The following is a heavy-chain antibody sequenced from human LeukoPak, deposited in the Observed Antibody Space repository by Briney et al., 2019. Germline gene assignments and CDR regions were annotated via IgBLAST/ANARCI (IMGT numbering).Heavy chain of an antibody. D-gene: IGHD5-24*01. CDR3: ARGVSPATIYYYYYMDV. Sequence: SETLSLTCAVYGGSFSGYYWSWIRQPPGKGLEWIGEINHSGRTNYNPSLKSRVTISVDTSKNQFSLKLSSVTAADTAVYYCARGVSPATIYYYYYMDVWGKGTTVTVSS. CDR2: INHSGRT. CDR1: GGSFSGYY. V-gene: IGHV4-34*01. J-gene: IGHJ6*03.